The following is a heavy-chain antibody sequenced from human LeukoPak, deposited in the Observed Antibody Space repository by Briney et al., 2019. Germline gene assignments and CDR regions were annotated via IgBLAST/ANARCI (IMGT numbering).Heavy chain of an antibody. CDR1: GYSFASYW. D-gene: IGHD5-24*01. J-gene: IGHJ2*01. Sequence: GESLKISCKGSGYSFASYWIGWVRQMPGKGLEWMGIIYPGDSDTRYSPSFQGQVTISADKSISTAYLQWSSLKASDTAMYYFVRPLRDGRIYWCFDLWGRGTLVTVSS. CDR2: IYPGDSDT. CDR3: VRPLRDGRIYWCFDL. V-gene: IGHV5-51*01.